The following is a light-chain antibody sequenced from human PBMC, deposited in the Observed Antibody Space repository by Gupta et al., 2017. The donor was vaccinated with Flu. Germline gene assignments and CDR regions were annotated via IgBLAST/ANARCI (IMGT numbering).Light chain of an antibody. CDR3: SADTMNGNSV. V-gene: IGLV2-14*01. CDR1: DSDIGAYNY. Sequence: QSALTQPASVSGSPVQSITISCTGTDSDIGAYNYVSWYQHHPGNAPKLLIFGVPRRPAGISYRFSGSKSGNTASLTISRLQPEDETDYYCSADTMNGNSVFGTGTRVTV. J-gene: IGLJ1*01. CDR2: GVP.